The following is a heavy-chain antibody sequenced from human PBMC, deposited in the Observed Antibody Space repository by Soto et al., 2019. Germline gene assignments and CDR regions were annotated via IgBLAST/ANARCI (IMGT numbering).Heavy chain of an antibody. Sequence: QVQLQQWGAGLVKPSETLSLSCAVYGQSFSGHSWAWIRQPPGKGLEWIGEINESGSTYYNPSLKSRVTISQDTSKNQFSLKLSSVSAADTAAYFCARGSGIVALPGELEDVKYDYWGQGTLVNVSS. V-gene: IGHV4-34*01. CDR1: GQSFSGHS. CDR3: ARGSGIVALPGELEDVKYDY. CDR2: INESGST. D-gene: IGHD1-1*01. J-gene: IGHJ4*02.